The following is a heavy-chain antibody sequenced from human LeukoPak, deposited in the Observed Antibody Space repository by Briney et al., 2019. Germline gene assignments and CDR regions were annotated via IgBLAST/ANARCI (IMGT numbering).Heavy chain of an antibody. D-gene: IGHD5-24*01. CDR2: ISGSTRTI. Sequence: GESLKISCAASGFTFSRYGMNWVRQAPGKGLEWVSYISGSTRTIYDADSVKGRFTISRDNAKNSLYLQMNSLRDEDTAVYYCARDPLRWLQNNYYYYYMDVWGKGTTVTVSS. J-gene: IGHJ6*03. V-gene: IGHV3-48*02. CDR1: GFTFSRYG. CDR3: ARDPLRWLQNNYYYYYMDV.